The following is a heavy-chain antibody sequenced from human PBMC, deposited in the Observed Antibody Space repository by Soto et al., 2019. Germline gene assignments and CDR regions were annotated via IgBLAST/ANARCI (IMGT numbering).Heavy chain of an antibody. CDR1: GFTFSSYS. CDR3: ARGHSIDY. V-gene: IGHV3-48*01. Sequence: EVQLVESGGGLVQPGGSLRLSCAASGFTFSSYSMNWVRQAPGKGLEWLSYIGISTSSIYYADSVEGRFTISRDNAKNSLYLQMDSLRAEATAVYYCARGHSIDYWGQGDLVTVSS. CDR2: IGISTSSI. D-gene: IGHD5-18*01. J-gene: IGHJ4*02.